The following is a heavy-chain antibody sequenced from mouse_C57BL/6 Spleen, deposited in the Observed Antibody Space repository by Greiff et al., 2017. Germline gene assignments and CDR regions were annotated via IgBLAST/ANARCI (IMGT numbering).Heavy chain of an antibody. D-gene: IGHD3-3*01. CDR1: GYTFTSYW. CDR3: ARGRDVRALDY. Sequence: QVQLQQSGAELAKPGASVTLSCKASGYTFTSYWMHWVKQRPGQGLEWIGYINPSSGYTKYNQKFKDKATLTADKSASTGYMQLSSLTYEAAAVYSCARGRDVRALDYWGQGTSVTVSS. CDR2: INPSSGYT. V-gene: IGHV1-7*01. J-gene: IGHJ4*01.